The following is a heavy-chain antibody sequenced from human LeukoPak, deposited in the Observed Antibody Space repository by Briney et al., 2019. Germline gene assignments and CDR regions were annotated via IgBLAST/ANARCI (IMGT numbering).Heavy chain of an antibody. J-gene: IGHJ4*02. CDR2: IYYRGIT. CDR1: GGSISSGDYQ. Sequence: SETLSLTCSVSGGSISSGDYQWTWIRQPPGKGLEWVGHIYYRGITYYRPSLKSRVSISVDTSENQFSLNLSSVTAADTAVYYCARSSYSGKGGRGLGYWSQGTLVTVSS. V-gene: IGHV4-30-4*08. D-gene: IGHD1-26*01. CDR3: ARSSYSGKGGRGLGY.